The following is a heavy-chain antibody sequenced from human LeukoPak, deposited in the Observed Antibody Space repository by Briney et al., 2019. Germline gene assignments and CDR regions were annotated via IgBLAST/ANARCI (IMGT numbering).Heavy chain of an antibody. J-gene: IGHJ4*02. Sequence: SETLSLTCTVSGVSITTYYWTWIRQPPGKGLEWIGYAYYSAITNYNPSLRNRVTISLDTSKDQFSLKLASVTAADTALYYCARSDGIRGKYLLDYWGQGSLVTVSS. CDR3: ARSDGIRGKYLLDY. V-gene: IGHV4-59*08. CDR2: AYYSAIT. D-gene: IGHD2-2*01. CDR1: GVSITTYY.